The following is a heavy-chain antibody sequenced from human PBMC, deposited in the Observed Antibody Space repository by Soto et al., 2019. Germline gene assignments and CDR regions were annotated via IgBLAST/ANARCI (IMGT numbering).Heavy chain of an antibody. CDR2: INPGDSET. V-gene: IGHV5-51*01. Sequence: XESLRISRKGSGYSFTSYWIALVRQMPGKGLEWMAIINPGDSETKYSPSFQGQVTISADKSINTAYLQWSSLKASDTAMYYCARHATYYDILSGYYFDYWGQGTQVTVSS. CDR3: ARHATYYDILSGYYFDY. D-gene: IGHD3-9*01. J-gene: IGHJ4*02. CDR1: GYSFTSYW.